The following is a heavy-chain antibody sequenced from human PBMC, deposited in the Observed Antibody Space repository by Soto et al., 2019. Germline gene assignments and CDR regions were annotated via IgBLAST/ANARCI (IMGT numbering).Heavy chain of an antibody. CDR1: GFTFSSYG. CDR2: ISYDGSNK. J-gene: IGHJ4*02. D-gene: IGHD5-18*01. Sequence: EGSLRLSCAASGFTFSSYGMHWVRQAPGKGLEWVAVISYDGSNKYYADSVKGRFTTSRDNSKNTLYLQMNSLRAEDTAVYYCAKGPWIQLWTYYFDYWGQGTLVTVSS. CDR3: AKGPWIQLWTYYFDY. V-gene: IGHV3-30*18.